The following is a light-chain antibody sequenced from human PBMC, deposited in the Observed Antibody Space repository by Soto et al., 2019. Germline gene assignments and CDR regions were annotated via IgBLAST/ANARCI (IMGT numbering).Light chain of an antibody. CDR2: GNG. CDR3: QSYDSTLGAWV. Sequence: QSVLTQPPSVSGAPGQRVTISCTGSSSNIGADYNVYWYQHLPGTAPELLMSGNGNRPSGVPDRFSGSKSDTSASLAITGLQAEDEADYYCQSYDSTLGAWVFGGGTKLTVL. V-gene: IGLV1-40*01. J-gene: IGLJ3*02. CDR1: SSNIGADYN.